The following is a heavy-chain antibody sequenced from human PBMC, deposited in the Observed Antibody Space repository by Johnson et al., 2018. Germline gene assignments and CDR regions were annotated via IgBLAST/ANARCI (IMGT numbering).Heavy chain of an antibody. V-gene: IGHV3-30-3*01. CDR1: GFTFSSYA. D-gene: IGHD6-13*01. CDR3: ARDTRGVNSSPRSAFDI. J-gene: IGHJ3*02. CDR2: ISYDGSNK. Sequence: VQLVESGGGVVQPGRSLRLSCAASGFTFSSYAMHWVRQAPGKGLEWVAVISYDGSNKYYADSVKGRFTISRDNSKNTLYLQMHSLRAEDTAVYYCARDTRGVNSSPRSAFDIWGQGTMVTVSS.